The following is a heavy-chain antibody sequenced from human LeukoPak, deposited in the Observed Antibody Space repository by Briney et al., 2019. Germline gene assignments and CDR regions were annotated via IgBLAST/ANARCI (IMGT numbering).Heavy chain of an antibody. D-gene: IGHD3-22*01. J-gene: IGHJ4*02. CDR1: GFTFSSYA. Sequence: PGGSLRLSCAASGFTFSSYAMHWVRQAPGKGLEWVAVISYDGSNKYYADSVKGRFTISRDNSKNTLYLQMNSLRAEDTAVYYCARAKYYYDSSGPMSYWGQGTLVTVSS. V-gene: IGHV3-30*04. CDR3: ARAKYYYDSSGPMSY. CDR2: ISYDGSNK.